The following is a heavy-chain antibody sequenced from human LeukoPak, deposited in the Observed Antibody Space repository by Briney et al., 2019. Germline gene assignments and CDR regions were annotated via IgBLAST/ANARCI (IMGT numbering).Heavy chain of an antibody. D-gene: IGHD5-18*01. CDR2: ISSNGGST. CDR3: ARALWLDAFDI. Sequence: PGGSLRLSCAASGFTFSSYAMHWVRQAPEKGLEYVSAISSNGGSTYYANSVKGRFTISRDNSKNTLYLQMGSLRAEDMAVYYCARALWLDAFDIWGQGTMVTVSS. J-gene: IGHJ3*02. V-gene: IGHV3-64*01. CDR1: GFTFSSYA.